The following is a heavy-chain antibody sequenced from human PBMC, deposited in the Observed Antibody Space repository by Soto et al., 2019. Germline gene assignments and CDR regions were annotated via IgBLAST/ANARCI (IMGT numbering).Heavy chain of an antibody. V-gene: IGHV4-4*02. J-gene: IGHJ3*02. D-gene: IGHD2-21*02. CDR1: GGSVSSSNW. CDR3: ARVPGVVVSADDAFDI. Sequence: QVQLQESGPGLVKPSGTLSLTCAVSGGSVSSSNWWSWVRQSPGKGLEWMGEIYHSGSAHYNPTHKNRPTLPLDKSKNQFSLRLTSVTAADTAVYYCARVPGVVVSADDAFDIWGPGTRVIVSS. CDR2: IYHSGSA.